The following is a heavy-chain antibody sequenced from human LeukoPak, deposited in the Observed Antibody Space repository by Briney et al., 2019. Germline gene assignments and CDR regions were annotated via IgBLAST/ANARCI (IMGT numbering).Heavy chain of an antibody. CDR2: ISLYNPKT. V-gene: IGHV1-18*01. CDR3: ARLGVAGDPSSAEYFQH. J-gene: IGHJ1*01. CDR1: GYTFTSYA. Sequence: ASVKVSCKASGYTFTSYAISWVRQAPGQGLDWMGWISLYNPKTSYAQKFQGRVTMTTDTSTSTAYMELRSLRSDDTAVYYCARLGVAGDPSSAEYFQHWGQGTLVTVSS. D-gene: IGHD6-19*01.